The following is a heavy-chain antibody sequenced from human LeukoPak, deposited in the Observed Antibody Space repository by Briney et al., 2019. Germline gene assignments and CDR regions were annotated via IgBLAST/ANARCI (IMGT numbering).Heavy chain of an antibody. Sequence: GGSLRLSCAASGFTFSNYGMHWVRQAPGKGLEGVAFIRFDGSNKYYADSVKGRFTISRDNSKNTLYLQMNSLRAEDTAVYYCARLNYDNTSYYSNYFEYWGQGTLVTVSS. V-gene: IGHV3-30*02. CDR2: IRFDGSNK. J-gene: IGHJ4*02. CDR3: ARLNYDNTSYYSNYFEY. D-gene: IGHD3-22*01. CDR1: GFTFSNYG.